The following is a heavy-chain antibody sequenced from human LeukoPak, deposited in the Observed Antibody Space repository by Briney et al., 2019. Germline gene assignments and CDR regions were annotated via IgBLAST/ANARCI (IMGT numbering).Heavy chain of an antibody. D-gene: IGHD5-18*01. CDR1: GFTFSSYA. CDR2: ISGSGGTT. CDR3: ARGLQEYTYGFDY. J-gene: IGHJ4*02. V-gene: IGHV3-23*01. Sequence: GGSLRLSCAASGFTFSSYAMTWVRQAPGKGLEWVSAISGSGGTTYYADSVKGRFTISRDNSKNTLYLQMNSLRADDTAVYYCARGLQEYTYGFDYWGQGTLVTLFS.